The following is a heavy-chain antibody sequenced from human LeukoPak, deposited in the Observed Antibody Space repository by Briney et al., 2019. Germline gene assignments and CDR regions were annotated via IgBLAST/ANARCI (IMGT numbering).Heavy chain of an antibody. V-gene: IGHV1-69*13. Sequence: ASVKVSCKASGYTFTSYDINWVRQATGQGLEWMGGIIPIFGTANYAQKFQGRVTITADESTSTAYMELSSLRSEDTAVYYCARESRTVQMATSIHGHWFDPWGQGTLVTVSS. CDR3: ARESRTVQMATSIHGHWFDP. CDR2: IIPIFGTA. J-gene: IGHJ5*02. CDR1: GYTFTSYD. D-gene: IGHD5-24*01.